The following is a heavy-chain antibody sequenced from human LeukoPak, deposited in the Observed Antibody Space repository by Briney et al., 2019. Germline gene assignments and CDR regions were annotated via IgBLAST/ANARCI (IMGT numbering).Heavy chain of an antibody. V-gene: IGHV1-2*02. CDR1: GYTFTDFY. D-gene: IGHD3-16*02. J-gene: IGHJ4*02. CDR2: INPNSGGT. CDR3: ASTLHLGELSLTPFDN. Sequence: ASVKVPCKASGYTFTDFYIHWVRQAPGQGLEWMGWINPNSGGTNYAQRFQGRVTMTRDTSVSTAYMEVSRLRSDDTAIYYCASTLHLGELSLTPFDNWGQGTLVTVSS.